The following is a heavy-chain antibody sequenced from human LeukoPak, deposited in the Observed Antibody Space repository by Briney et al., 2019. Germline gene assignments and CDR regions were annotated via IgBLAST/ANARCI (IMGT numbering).Heavy chain of an antibody. CDR2: INPNSGGT. D-gene: IGHD1-26*01. Sequence: ASVKVSCKASGYTFTGYYMHWVRQAPGQGLEWMGWINPNSGGTNYAQKLQGRVTTPRDTSISTAYMELSRLSSDETAVYYCARYRVGATTRLIYFDYWGQGTLVTVSS. V-gene: IGHV1-2*02. CDR1: GYTFTGYY. J-gene: IGHJ4*02. CDR3: ARYRVGATTRLIYFDY.